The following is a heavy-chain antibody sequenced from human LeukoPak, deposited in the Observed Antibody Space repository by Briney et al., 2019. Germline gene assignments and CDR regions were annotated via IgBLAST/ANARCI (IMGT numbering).Heavy chain of an antibody. CDR3: ARDLIAAAGLFDY. V-gene: IGHV4-61*08. Sequence: SETLSLTCTVSGGSISSDDYYWSWIRQPPGKGLEWIGYIYYSGSTNYNPSLKSRVTISVDTSKNQFSLKLSSVTAADTAVYYCARDLIAAAGLFDYWGQGTLVTVSS. CDR2: IYYSGST. CDR1: GGSISSDDYY. D-gene: IGHD6-13*01. J-gene: IGHJ4*02.